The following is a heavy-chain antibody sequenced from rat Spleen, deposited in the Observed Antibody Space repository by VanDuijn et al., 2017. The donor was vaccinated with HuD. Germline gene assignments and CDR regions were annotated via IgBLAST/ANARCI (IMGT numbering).Heavy chain of an antibody. J-gene: IGHJ2*01. V-gene: IGHV5-29*01. CDR2: ISYGDSSGHSST. Sequence: EVHLVESGGGLVQPGRSLKLSCAASGFTFSDYGMAWVRQAPTQGLEWVATISYGDSSGHSSTYYRDSVKGRFTISRYNTKSTLSLQMDSLRSEDTATYYCARRHYGYTDYFDYWGQGVMVTVSS. D-gene: IGHD1-11*01. CDR1: GFTFSDYG. CDR3: ARRHYGYTDYFDY.